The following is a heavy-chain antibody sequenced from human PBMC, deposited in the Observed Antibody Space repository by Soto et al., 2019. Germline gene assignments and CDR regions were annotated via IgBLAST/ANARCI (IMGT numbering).Heavy chain of an antibody. D-gene: IGHD1-26*01. Sequence: GASVKVSCKASGFTFTGYYIHWVRQAPGQGLEWMGWIKPNSGGTSYAQKFQGRVTMTRDTSINTAYMELSRLSSYDTAVCYCAKSGSNFRPSHGYFDYWGQGTLGTVCS. CDR1: GFTFTGYY. J-gene: IGHJ4*02. CDR2: IKPNSGGT. CDR3: AKSGSNFRPSHGYFDY. V-gene: IGHV1-2*02.